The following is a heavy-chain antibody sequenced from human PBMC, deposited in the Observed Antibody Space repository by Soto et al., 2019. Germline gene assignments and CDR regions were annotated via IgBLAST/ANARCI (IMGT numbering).Heavy chain of an antibody. CDR2: IWYDGSNK. V-gene: IGHV3-33*01. CDR3: ARDKVAGTPYGMDV. Sequence: GGSLRLSCAASGFTFSSYGSHCVRQAPGKGLEWVAVIWYDGSNKYYADSVKGRFTISRDNSKNTLYLQMNSLRAEDTAVYYCARDKVAGTPYGMDVWGQGTTVTVSS. CDR1: GFTFSSYG. J-gene: IGHJ6*02. D-gene: IGHD6-19*01.